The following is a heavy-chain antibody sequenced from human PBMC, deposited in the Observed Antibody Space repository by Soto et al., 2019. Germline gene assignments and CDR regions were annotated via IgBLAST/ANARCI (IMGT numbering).Heavy chain of an antibody. V-gene: IGHV6-1*01. D-gene: IGHD6-19*01. CDR2: TYYRSKWNK. CDR1: GDSVSANNAA. Sequence: PSQTLSLTCAISGDSVSANNAAWNWIRQSPSRGLERLGRTYYRSKWNKDYAVSEKSRITIYPDTSKNQCSLHMKSVTPEDTAVYYCAREGYSSGFFYGMDVWGQGTTVTVSS. CDR3: AREGYSSGFFYGMDV. J-gene: IGHJ6*02.